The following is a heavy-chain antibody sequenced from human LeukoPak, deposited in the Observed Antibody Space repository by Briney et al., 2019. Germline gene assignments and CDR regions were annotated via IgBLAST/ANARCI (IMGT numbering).Heavy chain of an antibody. J-gene: IGHJ4*02. CDR3: ARASYSSSSIYDY. CDR1: GDSMSSHY. D-gene: IGHD6-6*01. CDR2: IHISGRS. V-gene: IGHV4-4*07. Sequence: SETLSLTCSVSGDSMSSHYLSWIRHPAGKGLEWIGRIHISGRSNINPSLKSRLTMSVDTSKNHFSLKLVSVTAADTAVYYCARASYSSSSIYDYWGQGTLVTVSS.